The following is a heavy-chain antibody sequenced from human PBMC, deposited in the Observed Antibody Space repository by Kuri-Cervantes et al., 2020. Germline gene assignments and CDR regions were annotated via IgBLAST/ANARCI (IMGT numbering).Heavy chain of an antibody. Sequence: GESLKISCAASGFTFSSYGMHWVRQAPGKGLEWVAVIWYDGSNKYYADSVKGRFTISRDNSKNTLYLQMNSLRAEDTAVYYCATNPYYDFWSGDLDSYYYYYMDVWGKGTTVTVSS. CDR3: ATNPYYDFWSGDLDSYYYYYMDV. J-gene: IGHJ6*03. CDR2: IWYDGSNK. D-gene: IGHD3-3*01. V-gene: IGHV3-33*01. CDR1: GFTFSSYG.